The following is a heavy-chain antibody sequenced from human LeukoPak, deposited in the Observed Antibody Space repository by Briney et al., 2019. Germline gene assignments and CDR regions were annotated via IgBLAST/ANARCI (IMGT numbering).Heavy chain of an antibody. CDR3: ARDSDYGEYFDY. D-gene: IGHD4-17*01. V-gene: IGHV4-31*03. CDR1: GGSISSGGYY. J-gene: IGHJ4*02. Sequence: PSETLSLTCTVSGGSISSGGYYWSWICQHPGKGLEWIGYIYYSGSTYYNPSLKSRVTISVDTSKNQFSLKLSSVTAADTAVYYCARDSDYGEYFDYWGQGTLVTVSS. CDR2: IYYSGST.